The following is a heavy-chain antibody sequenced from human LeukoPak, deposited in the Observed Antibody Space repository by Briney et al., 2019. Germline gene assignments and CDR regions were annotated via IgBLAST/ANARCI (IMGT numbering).Heavy chain of an antibody. V-gene: IGHV3-23*01. CDR3: AKESATFHFDC. Sequence: PGGSLRLSCAASGFTFSSYAMSWVRQAPGKGLEWVSAISGSGATIYYADSVKGRFTISRDNSKNTLFLQMNTLGAEDTAVYYCAKESATFHFDCWGQGTLVTVSS. J-gene: IGHJ4*02. D-gene: IGHD3-3*01. CDR2: ISGSGATI. CDR1: GFTFSSYA.